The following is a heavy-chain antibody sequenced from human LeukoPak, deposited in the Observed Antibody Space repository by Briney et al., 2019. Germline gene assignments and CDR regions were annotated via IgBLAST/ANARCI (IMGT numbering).Heavy chain of an antibody. CDR2: ISSSGSTI. D-gene: IGHD3-10*02. CDR1: GFTFSSYE. J-gene: IGHJ6*04. CDR3: AELGITMIGGV. V-gene: IGHV3-48*03. Sequence: GGSLRLSCAASGFTFSSYEMNWVSQAPGKGLEWVSYISSSGSTIYYADSVKGRFTISRDNAKNSLYLQVNSLRAEDTAVSYCAELGITMIGGVGGKGTTVTISA.